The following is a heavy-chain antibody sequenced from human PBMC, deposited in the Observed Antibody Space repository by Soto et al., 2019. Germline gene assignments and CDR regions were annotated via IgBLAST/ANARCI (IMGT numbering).Heavy chain of an antibody. CDR2: INAGNGNT. CDR3: ARQIGGGSFNSYYYYYGMDV. Sequence: ASVKVSCKASGYTFTSYAMHWVRQAPGQRLEWMGWINAGNGNTNYAQKFQGRVTITRDTSVSTAYMELSRLRSDDTAVYYCARQIGGGSFNSYYYYYGMDVWGQGTTVTVSS. CDR1: GYTFTSYA. D-gene: IGHD2-15*01. V-gene: IGHV1-3*01. J-gene: IGHJ6*02.